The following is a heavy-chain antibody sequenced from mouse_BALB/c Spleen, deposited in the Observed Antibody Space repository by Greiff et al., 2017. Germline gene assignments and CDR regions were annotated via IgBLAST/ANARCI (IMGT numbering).Heavy chain of an antibody. CDR2: ISSGGSYT. J-gene: IGHJ4*01. Sequence: EVQLVESGGDLVKPGGSLKLSCAASGFTFSSYGMSWVRQTPDKRLEWVATISSGGSYTYYPDSVKGRFTISRDNAKNTLYLQMSSLKSEDTAMYYCARQRTGTSSYYYAMDYWGQGTSVTVSS. CDR3: ARQRTGTSSYYYAMDY. CDR1: GFTFSSYG. V-gene: IGHV5-6*01. D-gene: IGHD4-1*01.